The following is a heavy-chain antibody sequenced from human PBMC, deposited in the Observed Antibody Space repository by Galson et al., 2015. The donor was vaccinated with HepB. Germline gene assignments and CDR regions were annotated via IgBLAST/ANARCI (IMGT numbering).Heavy chain of an antibody. CDR3: ATGYCSGGSCPHLVGV. D-gene: IGHD2-15*01. CDR1: GYSFTSYW. CDR2: IYPGDSDT. J-gene: IGHJ6*02. Sequence: QSGAEVKKPGESLKISCKGPGYSFTSYWIGWVRRMPGKGLEWMGIIYPGDSDTRYSPSFQGQVTISADKSISTAYLQWSSLKASDTAMYYCATGYCSGGSCPHLVGVWGQGTTVTVSS. V-gene: IGHV5-51*01.